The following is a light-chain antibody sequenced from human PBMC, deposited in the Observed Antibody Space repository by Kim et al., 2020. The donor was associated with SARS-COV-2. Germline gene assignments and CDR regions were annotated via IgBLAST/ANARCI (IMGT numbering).Light chain of an antibody. CDR2: GAF. Sequence: PGEGATPSWGDSQSVSSSDVAWYQQKPGQAPRLLIYGAFSRAPGIPDRFSGRGSGTDFTLTISRLEPEDLGVYYCQQFGHSPRTFGQGTKVDIK. CDR3: QQFGHSPRT. J-gene: IGKJ1*01. CDR1: QSVSSSD. V-gene: IGKV3-20*01.